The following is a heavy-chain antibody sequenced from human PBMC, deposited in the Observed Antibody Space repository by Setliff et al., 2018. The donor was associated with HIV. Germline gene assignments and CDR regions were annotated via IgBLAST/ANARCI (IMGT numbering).Heavy chain of an antibody. CDR3: ARDEGRATGSWWDQSASWYLDY. CDR2: ISAAGTI. Sequence: ETLSLTCTVSGGSISSYYWSWIRQPAGKRLEFIGRISAAGTINYNPSLRSRVTLSVDTSENQFSLTVNSVTAADTAMYFCARDEGRATGSWWDQSASWYLDYWGHGILVTAPQ. CDR1: GGSISSYY. J-gene: IGHJ4*01. D-gene: IGHD6-13*01. V-gene: IGHV4-4*07.